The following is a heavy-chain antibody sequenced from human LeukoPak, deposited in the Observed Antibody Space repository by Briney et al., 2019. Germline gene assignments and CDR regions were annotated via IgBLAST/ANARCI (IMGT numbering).Heavy chain of an antibody. CDR3: ARLYSGTRPPDY. CDR1: GGSISNFY. Sequence: KPSETLSLTCTVSGGSISNFYWSWVRQPPGKRLEWIGFIYSSGSTNYNPSLKSRVTISVDTSKNQFSLKLSSVTAADTAVYYCARLYSGTRPPDYWGQGTLVTVSS. V-gene: IGHV4-59*08. CDR2: IYSSGST. D-gene: IGHD3-10*01. J-gene: IGHJ4*02.